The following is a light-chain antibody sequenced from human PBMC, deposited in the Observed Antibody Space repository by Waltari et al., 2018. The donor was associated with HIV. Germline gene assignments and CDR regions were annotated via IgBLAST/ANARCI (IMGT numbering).Light chain of an antibody. CDR3: CSHAGNLIFV. J-gene: IGLJ1*01. V-gene: IGLV2-11*01. Sequence: QSALTQPHSVSGSPGQSLTISCTGTSSYVDTFVSWYQQHPGKVPKVIIYDVNKRPSGVPDRFSGSKSGNTASLTISGLQAEDESDYYCCSHAGNLIFVFGTRTKVTVL. CDR1: SSYVDTF. CDR2: DVN.